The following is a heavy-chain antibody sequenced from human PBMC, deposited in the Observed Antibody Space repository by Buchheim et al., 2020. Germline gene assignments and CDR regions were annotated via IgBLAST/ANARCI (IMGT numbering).Heavy chain of an antibody. V-gene: IGHV4-61*02. J-gene: IGHJ6*02. CDR3: ASFVDFWSGYYGNYYYGMDV. CDR2: IYTSGST. CDR1: GGSISSGSYY. Sequence: QVQLQESGPGLVKPSQTLSLTCTVSGGSISSGSYYWSWIRQPAGKGLEWIGRIYTSGSTNYNPSLKSRVTISVDTSKNQFSLKLSSVTAADTAVYYCASFVDFWSGYYGNYYYGMDVWGQGTT. D-gene: IGHD3-3*01.